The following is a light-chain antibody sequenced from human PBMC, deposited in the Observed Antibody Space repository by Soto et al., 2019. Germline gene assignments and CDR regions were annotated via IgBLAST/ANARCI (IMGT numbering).Light chain of an antibody. V-gene: IGLV1-51*01. CDR3: QSYDNSLSGSRV. CDR1: SSNIRNNY. Sequence: QSVLTQPPSVSAAPGQKVTISCSGSSSNIRNNYVSWYQQLPGTAPKLLIYDNNKRPSGVPDRFSGSKSGMSASLAITGLQAADEANYYCQSYDNSLSGSRVFGGGTKVTVL. CDR2: DNN. J-gene: IGLJ3*02.